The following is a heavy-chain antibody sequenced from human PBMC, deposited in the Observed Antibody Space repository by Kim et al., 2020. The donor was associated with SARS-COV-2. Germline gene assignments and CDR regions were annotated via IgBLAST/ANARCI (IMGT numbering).Heavy chain of an antibody. V-gene: IGHV4-34*01. D-gene: IGHD6-13*01. J-gene: IGHJ3*02. Sequence: PSLKSRVAISIDTSKNQFSLKLSSVTAADPAVYYCAREYIAATGNDAFDIWGQGTMVTVSS. CDR3: AREYIAATGNDAFDI.